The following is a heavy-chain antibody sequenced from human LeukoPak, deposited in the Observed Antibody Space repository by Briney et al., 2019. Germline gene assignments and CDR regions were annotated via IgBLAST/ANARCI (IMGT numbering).Heavy chain of an antibody. J-gene: IGHJ6*02. D-gene: IGHD5-18*01. V-gene: IGHV3-7*01. CDR1: GFTFSSYW. CDR2: IKQDGSEK. CDR3: AGVLGYSYGYYYYGMDV. Sequence: GGSLRLSCAASGFTFSSYWMSWVRQAPGKGLEWVANIKQDGSEKYYVDSVKGRFTISRDNAKNSLYLQMNSLRAEDTAVYYCAGVLGYSYGYYYYGMDVWGQGTTVTVSS.